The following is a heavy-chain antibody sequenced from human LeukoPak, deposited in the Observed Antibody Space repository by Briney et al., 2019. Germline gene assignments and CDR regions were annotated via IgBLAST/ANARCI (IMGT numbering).Heavy chain of an antibody. J-gene: IGHJ4*02. V-gene: IGHV3-23*01. D-gene: IGHD3-10*01. CDR3: AKDLHGAFDY. CDR1: GFSLSIYG. Sequence: GGSLRLSCAASGFSLSIYGMSWVRQAPGKGLHWLSAISANGINTYYADSVKGRFTISRDNSKNTLYLHMHSLRADDTALYYCAKDLHGAFDYWGQGILVTVSS. CDR2: ISANGINT.